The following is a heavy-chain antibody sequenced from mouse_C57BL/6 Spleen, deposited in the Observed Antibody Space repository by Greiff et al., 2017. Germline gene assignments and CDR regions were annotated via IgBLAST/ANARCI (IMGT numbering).Heavy chain of an antibody. V-gene: IGHV3-6*01. J-gene: IGHJ2*01. Sequence: EVKLMESGPGLVKPSQSLSLTCSVTGYSITSGYYWNWIRQFPGNKLKWMGYISYDGSNNYNPSLKNRSSITRDTSKNQFFLKLNSVTTEDTATYCCARQVANFYFDYWGQGTTLTVSS. CDR3: ARQVANFYFDY. CDR2: ISYDGSN. CDR1: GYSITSGYY. D-gene: IGHD4-1*01.